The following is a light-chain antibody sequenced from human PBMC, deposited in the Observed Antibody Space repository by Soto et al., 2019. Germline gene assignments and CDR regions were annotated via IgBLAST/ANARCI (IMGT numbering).Light chain of an antibody. Sequence: EIVLTQSPGTLSLYPGERATLSCRASQSVSSSYLAWYQQKPGQAPRLLIYGASSRATGIPDRFSGSGSGTDFTLPISRLEPEDFAVYYCQQYGSSPYPFGQGTKLEIK. CDR3: QQYGSSPYP. CDR2: GAS. J-gene: IGKJ2*01. CDR1: QSVSSSY. V-gene: IGKV3-20*01.